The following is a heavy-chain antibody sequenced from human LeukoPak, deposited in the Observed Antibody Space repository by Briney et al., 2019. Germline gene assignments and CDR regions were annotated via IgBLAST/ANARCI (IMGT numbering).Heavy chain of an antibody. J-gene: IGHJ6*03. CDR1: GGSISSSSYY. CDR2: IYYSGST. Sequence: SETLSLTCTVSGGSISSSSYYWGWIRQPPGKGLEWIGSIYYSGSTYYNPSHKSRVTISVDTSKNQFSLKLSSVTAADTAAYYCARDRWEYSSSSGDYYYYMDVWGKGTTVTVSS. V-gene: IGHV4-39*07. D-gene: IGHD6-6*01. CDR3: ARDRWEYSSSSGDYYYYMDV.